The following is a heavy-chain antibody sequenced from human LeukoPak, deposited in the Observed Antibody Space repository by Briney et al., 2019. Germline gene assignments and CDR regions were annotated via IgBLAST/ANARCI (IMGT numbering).Heavy chain of an antibody. Sequence: GGSLRLSCAASGFTFSNYGMSWVRQAPGKGLEWVSTITGIVNSTYYADSVKGRFTISRDNSKNTLYLQMNSLRAEDTAVYYCAKARGIRYYYGMDVWGQGTTVTVSS. CDR3: AKARGIRYYYGMDV. CDR1: GFTFSNYG. J-gene: IGHJ6*02. CDR2: ITGIVNST. D-gene: IGHD1-26*01. V-gene: IGHV3-23*01.